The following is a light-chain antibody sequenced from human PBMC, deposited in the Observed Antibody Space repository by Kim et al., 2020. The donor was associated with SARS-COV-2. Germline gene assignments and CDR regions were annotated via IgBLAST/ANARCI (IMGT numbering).Light chain of an antibody. CDR3: QQYSDWPT. Sequence: SLAPGESATLSCRASQSINRNLAWYQQKPGQAPRLLIYGASTRATGIPATFSGSGSGTEFTLTISSLQSEESAVYYCQQYSDWPTFGPGTKVDIK. CDR1: QSINRN. J-gene: IGKJ3*01. V-gene: IGKV3-15*01. CDR2: GAS.